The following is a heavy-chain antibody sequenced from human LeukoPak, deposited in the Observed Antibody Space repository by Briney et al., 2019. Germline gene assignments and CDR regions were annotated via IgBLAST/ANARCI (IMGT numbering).Heavy chain of an antibody. CDR2: IIPIFGTA. D-gene: IGHD5-24*01. J-gene: IGHJ4*02. Sequence: WASVKVSCKASGYTFTSYGISWVRQAPGQGLEWMGGIIPIFGTANYAQKFQGRVTITADESTSTAYMELSSLRSEDTAVYYCVRKRDGYTFDYWGQGTLVTVSS. CDR3: VRKRDGYTFDY. CDR1: GYTFTSYG. V-gene: IGHV1-69*13.